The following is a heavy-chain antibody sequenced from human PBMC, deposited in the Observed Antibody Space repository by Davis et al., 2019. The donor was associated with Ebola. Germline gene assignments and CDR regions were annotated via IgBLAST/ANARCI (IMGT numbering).Heavy chain of an antibody. D-gene: IGHD2-15*01. CDR3: AKGERVYCSGGSCYSRGYNWFDP. CDR1: GGSISSSSYY. V-gene: IGHV4-39*01. Sequence: SETSLTCTVSGGSISSSSYYWGWIRQPPGKGLEWIGSIYYSGSTYYNPSLNSRVTISVDTSKNQFSLKLSSVTAADTAVYYCAKGERVYCSGGSCYSRGYNWFDPWGQGTLVTVSS. J-gene: IGHJ5*02. CDR2: IYYSGST.